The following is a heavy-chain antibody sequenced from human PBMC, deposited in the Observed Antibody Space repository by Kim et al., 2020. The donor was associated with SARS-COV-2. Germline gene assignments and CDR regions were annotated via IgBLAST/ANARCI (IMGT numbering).Heavy chain of an antibody. CDR3: AWRQWSGYSESTKYY. V-gene: IGHV3-15*01. J-gene: IGHJ6*01. D-gene: IGHD3-3*01. CDR1: GSTFLNAW. Sequence: GGSLRLSCAASGSTFLNAWMNWVRQAPGKGLEWIGRIKSEADGGTTDYAAPVKGRFTISRDDSKNTLYLQINSLRTEDTAVYYCAWRQWSGYSESTKYY. CDR2: IKSEADGGTT.